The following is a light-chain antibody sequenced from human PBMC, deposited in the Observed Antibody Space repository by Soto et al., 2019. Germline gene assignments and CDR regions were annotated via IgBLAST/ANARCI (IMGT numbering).Light chain of an antibody. J-gene: IGLJ1*01. CDR2: GNS. CDR1: SSNIGAGYY. CDR3: QSYDSSLSGYV. V-gene: IGLV1-40*01. Sequence: QSVLTQPPSVSGSPGQRVTISCTGSSSNIGAGYYVHWYQQLPGTAPKLLIYGNSNRPSGVPDRFSGSKSGTSASLAITGLQAEDEAADYCQSYDSSLSGYVFGTGTKLTVL.